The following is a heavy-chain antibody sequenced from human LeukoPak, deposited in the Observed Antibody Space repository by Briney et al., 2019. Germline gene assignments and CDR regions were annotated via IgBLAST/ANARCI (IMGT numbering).Heavy chain of an antibody. Sequence: SVKVSCKASGGTFSSYAISWVRQAPGQGLEWMGGIIPIFGTANYAQKFQGRVTITADESTSTAYMELSSLRSEDTAVYYCARDFGSGSYLDDAFDIWGQGTMVTVSS. V-gene: IGHV1-69*13. J-gene: IGHJ3*02. CDR2: IIPIFGTA. D-gene: IGHD3-10*01. CDR3: ARDFGSGSYLDDAFDI. CDR1: GGTFSSYA.